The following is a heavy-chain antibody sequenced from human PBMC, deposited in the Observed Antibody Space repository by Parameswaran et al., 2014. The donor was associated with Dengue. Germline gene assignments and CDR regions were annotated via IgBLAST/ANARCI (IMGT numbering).Heavy chain of an antibody. D-gene: IGHD6-19*01. Sequence: VRQAPGKGLEWVSYISSSGSTIYYADSVKGRFTISRDNAKNSLYLQMNSLRAEDTAVYYCARDGIAVAEDGFDYWGQGTLVTVSS. CDR3: ARDGIAVAEDGFDY. J-gene: IGHJ4*02. V-gene: IGHV3-48*03. CDR2: ISSSGSTI.